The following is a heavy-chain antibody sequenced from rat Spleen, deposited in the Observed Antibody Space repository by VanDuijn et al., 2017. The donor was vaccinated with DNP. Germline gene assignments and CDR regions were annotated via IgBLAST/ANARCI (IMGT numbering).Heavy chain of an antibody. J-gene: IGHJ3*01. CDR2: ISSSGSST. CDR1: GFTFSDFY. CDR3: ARHKNYGWFPY. V-gene: IGHV5-7*01. Sequence: EVQLVDSGGGLVQPGRSLKLSCAASGFTFSDFYMAWVRQAPEKGLEWVATISSSGSSTYYRDSVKGRFTISRENAKSTLYLQMDSLRSEDTATYYCARHKNYGWFPYWGQGTLVTVSS. D-gene: IGHD1-11*01.